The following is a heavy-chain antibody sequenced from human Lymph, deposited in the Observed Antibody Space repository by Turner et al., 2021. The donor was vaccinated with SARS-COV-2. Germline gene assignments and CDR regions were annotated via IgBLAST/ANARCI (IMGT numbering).Heavy chain of an antibody. CDR3: ARYGSGGYFYCGMDV. J-gene: IGHJ6*02. CDR2: ISYDASNK. D-gene: IGHD3-10*01. V-gene: IGHV3-30*04. Sequence: QLVESGGGVFRSGRSLLLSCAVPGFTFSTYAISWVRQAPGKGLEWVAIISYDASNKYYADSVKGRFTISRDNSKNTMYLQMNSLRAEDTAVYYCARYGSGGYFYCGMDVWGQGTTVTVSS. CDR1: GFTFSTYA.